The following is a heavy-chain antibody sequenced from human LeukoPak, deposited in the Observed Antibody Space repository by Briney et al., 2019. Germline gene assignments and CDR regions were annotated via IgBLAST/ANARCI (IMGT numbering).Heavy chain of an antibody. V-gene: IGHV1-69*01. J-gene: IGHJ4*02. CDR3: ARKVYYGSGSSSAFDY. D-gene: IGHD3-10*01. Sequence: GASAKVSCKASGGTFSSYAISWVRQAPGQGLEWMGGIIPIFGTANYAQKFQGRVTITADESTSTAYMELSSLRSEDTAVYYCARKVYYGSGSSSAFDYWGQGTLVTVSS. CDR2: IIPIFGTA. CDR1: GGTFSSYA.